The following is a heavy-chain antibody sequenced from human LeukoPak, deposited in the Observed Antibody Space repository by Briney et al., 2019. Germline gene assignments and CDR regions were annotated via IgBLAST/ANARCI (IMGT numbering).Heavy chain of an antibody. J-gene: IGHJ1*01. V-gene: IGHV3-74*01. Sequence: GGSLRLSCAASGFTFSRYWMHWVRQVQGKGLEWVSRLNEDGRTTTYADSVQGRFTIYRDNSQNTLYLQMNSLRAEDTALYYCARDLGGIAGSWGQGALVTVSS. D-gene: IGHD1-26*01. CDR2: LNEDGRTT. CDR1: GFTFSRYW. CDR3: ARDLGGIAGS.